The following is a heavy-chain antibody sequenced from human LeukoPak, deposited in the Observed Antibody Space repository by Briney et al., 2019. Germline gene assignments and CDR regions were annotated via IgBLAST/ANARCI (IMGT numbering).Heavy chain of an antibody. CDR2: ISYDGNNK. J-gene: IGHJ3*02. V-gene: IGHV3-30*04. CDR3: ARRRIAASVHDAFDI. Sequence: GGSLRLSCAASGFTFSSYAMHWVRQAPGKGLEWVAVISYDGNNKYYADSVKGRFTISRDNSKNTLDLQMNSLRAEDTAVYYCARRRIAASVHDAFDIWGQGTMVTVS. D-gene: IGHD6-13*01. CDR1: GFTFSSYA.